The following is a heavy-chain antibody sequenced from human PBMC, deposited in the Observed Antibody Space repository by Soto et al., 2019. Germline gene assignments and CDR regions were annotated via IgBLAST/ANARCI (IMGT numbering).Heavy chain of an antibody. CDR3: ASRSRYDYIWGSYRPNDAFDI. J-gene: IGHJ3*02. CDR2: IYYSGST. D-gene: IGHD3-16*02. CDR1: GGSISSSSYY. Sequence: SETLSLTCPVSGGSISSSSYYWGWIRQPPGKGLEWIGSIYYSGSTYYNPSLKSRVTISVDTSKNQFSLKLSSVTAADTAVYYCASRSRYDYIWGSYRPNDAFDIWGQGTMVTVSS. V-gene: IGHV4-39*01.